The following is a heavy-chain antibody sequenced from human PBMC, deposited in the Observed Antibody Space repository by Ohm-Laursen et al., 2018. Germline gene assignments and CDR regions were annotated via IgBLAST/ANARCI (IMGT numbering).Heavy chain of an antibody. D-gene: IGHD1-1*01. J-gene: IGHJ4*02. CDR1: GFTFSSYG. CDR3: AKDLETGMWGYFDY. CDR2: IIRSDAT. Sequence: SLRLSCAASGFTFSSYGMNWVRQAPGKELEWVSGIIRSDATYYADSVKGRFTIFRDNSKNTLYLQMNSLSAEDTAIYYCAKDLETGMWGYFDYWGQGSLVTVSS. V-gene: IGHV3-23*01.